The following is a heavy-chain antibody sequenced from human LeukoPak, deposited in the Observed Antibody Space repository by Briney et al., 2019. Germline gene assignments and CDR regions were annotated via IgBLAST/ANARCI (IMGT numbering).Heavy chain of an antibody. CDR3: ARSVVTLYWYFDL. J-gene: IGHJ2*01. Sequence: PGGSLRLSCAASGFTFSVYYMSWIRQAPGKGLEWASYISSSSSYTNYADSVKGRFTISRDNAKNSLYLQMNSLRAEDTAVYYCARSVVTLYWYFDLWGRGTLVTVSS. CDR1: GFTFSVYY. CDR2: ISSSSSYT. D-gene: IGHD4-23*01. V-gene: IGHV3-11*06.